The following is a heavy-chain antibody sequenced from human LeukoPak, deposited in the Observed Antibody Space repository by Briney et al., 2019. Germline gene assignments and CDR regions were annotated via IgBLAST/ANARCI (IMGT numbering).Heavy chain of an antibody. V-gene: IGHV3-7*03. CDR1: GFTFSSYW. J-gene: IGHJ4*02. CDR3: ARGVLPGAIEWSLDY. D-gene: IGHD2-2*02. Sequence: GGTLRLSCAASGFTFSSYWMNWARQAPGKGLEWVASINHNGNVNYYVDSVKGRFTISRDNAKNSLYLQMSNLRAEDTAVYYCARGVLPGAIEWSLDYWGQGTLVTVSS. CDR2: INHNGNVN.